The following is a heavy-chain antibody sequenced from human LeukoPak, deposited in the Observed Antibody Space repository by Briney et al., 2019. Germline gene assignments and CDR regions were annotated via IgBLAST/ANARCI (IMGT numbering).Heavy chain of an antibody. CDR2: IYYSGST. Sequence: SPSETLSLTCTVSGGSISSYYWSWIRQPPGKGLEWIGYIYYSGSTNYNPSLKSRVTISVDTSKNQFSLKLSSVTAADTAVYYCARLELGIGRQGWFDPWGQGTLVTVSS. CDR3: ARLELGIGRQGWFDP. D-gene: IGHD7-27*01. CDR1: GGSISSYY. J-gene: IGHJ5*02. V-gene: IGHV4-59*08.